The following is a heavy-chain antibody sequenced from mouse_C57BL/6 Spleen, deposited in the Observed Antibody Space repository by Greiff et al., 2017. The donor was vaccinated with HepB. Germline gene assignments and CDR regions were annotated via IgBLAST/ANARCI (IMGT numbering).Heavy chain of an antibody. CDR2: IDPSDSYT. V-gene: IGHV1-59*01. D-gene: IGHD1-1*01. J-gene: IGHJ3*01. CDR3: VYYYGSSYGFAY. Sequence: VQLVESGAELVRPGTSVKLSCKASGYTFTSYWMHWVKQRPGQGLEWIGVIDPSDSYTNYNQKFKGKATLTVDTSSSTAYMQLSSLTSEDSAVYYCVYYYGSSYGFAYWGQGTLVTVSA. CDR1: GYTFTSYW.